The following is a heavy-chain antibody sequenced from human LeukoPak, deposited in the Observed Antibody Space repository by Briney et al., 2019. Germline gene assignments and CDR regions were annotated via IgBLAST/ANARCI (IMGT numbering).Heavy chain of an antibody. Sequence: SETLSLTCTVSGGSISSGSYYWSWIRQPAGKGLEWIGRIYTSGSTNYNPSLKSRVTISVDTSKNQFSLKLSSVTAADTAVYYCARGGEEYQLLLGYYYYYMDVWGKGTTATVSS. J-gene: IGHJ6*03. CDR3: ARGGEEYQLLLGYYYYYMDV. D-gene: IGHD2-2*01. CDR1: GGSISSGSYY. CDR2: IYTSGST. V-gene: IGHV4-61*02.